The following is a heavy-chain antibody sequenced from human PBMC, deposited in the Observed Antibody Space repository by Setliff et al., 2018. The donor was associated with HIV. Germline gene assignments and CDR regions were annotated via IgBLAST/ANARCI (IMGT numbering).Heavy chain of an antibody. CDR3: AKDHATSSWFTALLDY. J-gene: IGHJ4*02. CDR2: ITSGSTYV. V-gene: IGHV3-23*01. CDR1: GFTFSSYA. D-gene: IGHD6-13*01. Sequence: GGSLRLSCAASGFTFSSYAMSWVRQAPGKGLEWVSSITSGSTYVNYADSVKGRFTISRDNSKNTLYLQMNSLRAEDTAVYYCAKDHATSSWFTALLDYWGQGALVTVSS.